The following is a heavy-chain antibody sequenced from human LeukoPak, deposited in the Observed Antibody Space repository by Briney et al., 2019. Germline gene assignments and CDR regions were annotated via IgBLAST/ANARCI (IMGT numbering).Heavy chain of an antibody. Sequence: GGSLRLSCAASGFTFSSYSMNWVRQAPGKGLEWVSAISGSGGSTYYADSVKGRFTISRDNSKNTLYLQMNSLRAEDTAVYYCAKGDVGATTGAFDIWGQGTMVTVSS. D-gene: IGHD1-26*01. CDR3: AKGDVGATTGAFDI. V-gene: IGHV3-23*01. CDR2: ISGSGGST. J-gene: IGHJ3*02. CDR1: GFTFSSYS.